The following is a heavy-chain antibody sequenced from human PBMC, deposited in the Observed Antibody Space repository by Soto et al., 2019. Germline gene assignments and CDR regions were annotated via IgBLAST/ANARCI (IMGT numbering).Heavy chain of an antibody. Sequence: VPLVESGGGLVKPGGSLRLSCAASGFTFSNSWMNWVRQAPGKGLEWVGRIKSKTDGGTTDSTAPVKGRLTISRADSKNTLNLQTNSLKTADTAVYYCTTDPVTMIVVVPSSGWGQGTLVTVSS. D-gene: IGHD3-22*01. CDR2: IKSKTDGGTT. CDR1: GFTFSNSW. CDR3: TTDPVTMIVVVPSSG. J-gene: IGHJ4*02. V-gene: IGHV3-15*07.